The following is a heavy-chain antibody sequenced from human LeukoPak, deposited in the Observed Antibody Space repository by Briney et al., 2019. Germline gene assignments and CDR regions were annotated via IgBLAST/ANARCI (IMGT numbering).Heavy chain of an antibody. CDR1: GYTFISFG. J-gene: IGHJ4*02. CDR3: VRDCSTPCSIFSDY. V-gene: IGHV1-18*01. D-gene: IGHD2-2*01. CDR2: ISGHNAST. Sequence: ASVKVSCKASGYTFISFGFSWVRQAPGQGLEWMGWISGHNASTKYAQNLQGRVTMTTDISTSTAYMELRSLRSDDTAIYYCVRDCSTPCSIFSDYWGQGTLVTVSS.